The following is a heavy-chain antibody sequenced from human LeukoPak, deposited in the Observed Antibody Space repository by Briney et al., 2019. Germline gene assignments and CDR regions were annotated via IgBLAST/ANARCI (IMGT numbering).Heavy chain of an antibody. D-gene: IGHD6-13*01. CDR1: GFTFSTYV. CDR2: ISYDGSKK. Sequence: GGSLRLSCAASGFTFSTYVMHWVRQAPGKGLEWVTVISYDGSKKYYSDSVKGRFTISRDNSRNTLFLQMNSLRAEDTAVYSCARSGSSWYSGWFDPWGQGTLVTVSS. CDR3: ARSGSSWYSGWFDP. J-gene: IGHJ5*02. V-gene: IGHV3-30*04.